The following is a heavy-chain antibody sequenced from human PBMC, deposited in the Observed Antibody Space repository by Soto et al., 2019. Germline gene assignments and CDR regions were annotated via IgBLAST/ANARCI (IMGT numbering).Heavy chain of an antibody. J-gene: IGHJ4*02. CDR3: ARERQWESLPY. V-gene: IGHV1-18*01. D-gene: IGHD1-26*01. Sequence: QVQLVQSGAEVKKPGASVKVSCEAYGYTFRNYGITWVRQAPGQGLEWMGWVSAYNRNTNYAQKFQERVTMTTDTSTSTAYMERRSLRSDDTARYFCARERQWESLPYWGQGTLVTVSS. CDR1: GYTFRNYG. CDR2: VSAYNRNT.